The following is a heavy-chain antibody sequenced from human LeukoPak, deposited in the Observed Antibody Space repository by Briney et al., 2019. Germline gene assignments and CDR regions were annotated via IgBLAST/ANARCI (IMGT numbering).Heavy chain of an antibody. V-gene: IGHV4-34*01. CDR2: INHSGST. CDR1: GGSFSGYY. J-gene: IGHJ4*02. CDR3: AYGDYGQFDY. Sequence: KPSETLSLTCALYGGSFSGYYWSWIRQPPGKGLEWIGEINHSGSTNYNPSLKSRVTISVDTSKNQFSLKLSSVTAADTAVYYCAYGDYGQFDYWGQGTLVTVSS. D-gene: IGHD4-17*01.